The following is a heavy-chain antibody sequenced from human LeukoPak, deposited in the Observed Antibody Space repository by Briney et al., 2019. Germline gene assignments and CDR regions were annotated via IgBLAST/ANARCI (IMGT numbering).Heavy chain of an antibody. CDR2: ISPSGSST. CDR1: GYTFTSYY. CDR3: AREPGGNYYFDY. J-gene: IGHJ4*02. V-gene: IGHV1-46*01. D-gene: IGHD4-23*01. Sequence: ASVKVSCKASGYTFTSYYMHWVRQAPGRGLEWMGVISPSGSSTTYAQNFQGRVTMTTDTSTSTIYMDLSTLRSEDTAVYYCAREPGGNYYFDYWGQGTLVTVSS.